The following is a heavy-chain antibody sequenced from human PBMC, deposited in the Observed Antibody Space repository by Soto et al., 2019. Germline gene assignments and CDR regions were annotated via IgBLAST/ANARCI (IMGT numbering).Heavy chain of an antibody. D-gene: IGHD3-9*01. CDR3: AREDGNDTSWFDP. Sequence: SETLSLTCTVSGVSISSYYWSWIRQPPGKGLEWIGYIYYSGSTNYNPSLKSRVTISVDTSKNQFSLKLSSVTAADTAVYYCAREDGNDTSWFDPWGQGTLVTVSS. CDR2: IYYSGST. V-gene: IGHV4-59*01. J-gene: IGHJ5*02. CDR1: GVSISSYY.